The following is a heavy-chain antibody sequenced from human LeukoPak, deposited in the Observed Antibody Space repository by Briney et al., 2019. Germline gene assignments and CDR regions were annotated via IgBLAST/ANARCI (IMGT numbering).Heavy chain of an antibody. V-gene: IGHV4-39*07. J-gene: IGHJ4*02. D-gene: IGHD4-17*01. CDR3: ARSATVTTGYFDY. Sequence: SETLSLTCSVSGGSISSSGHYWGWIRHSPEKGLDWIGSIYSNGNTYYNPSVKSRVTISVDTSKNQFSLKLTSVTAAETAVYYCARSATVTTGYFDYWGQGALVTVSS. CDR1: GGSISSSGHY. CDR2: IYSNGNT.